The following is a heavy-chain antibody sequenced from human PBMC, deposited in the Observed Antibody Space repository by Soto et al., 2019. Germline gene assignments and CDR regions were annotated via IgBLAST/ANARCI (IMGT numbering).Heavy chain of an antibody. CDR2: IYHSGST. J-gene: IGHJ4*02. CDR3: ARGVTTVTTFDY. D-gene: IGHD4-17*01. CDR1: GGSISSGGYS. Sequence: SETLSLTRPVSGGSISSGGYSCNWIRQPPGKGLEWIGYIYHSGSTYYNPSLKSRVTISVDRSKNQFSLKLSSVTAADTAVYYCARGVTTVTTFDYWGQGTLVTVSS. V-gene: IGHV4-30-2*01.